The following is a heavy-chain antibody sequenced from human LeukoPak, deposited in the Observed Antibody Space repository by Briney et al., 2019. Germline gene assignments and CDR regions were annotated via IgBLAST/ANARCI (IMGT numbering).Heavy chain of an antibody. CDR2: INHSGST. J-gene: IGHJ4*02. CDR3: ARLAWGSYRHRSYYFDY. D-gene: IGHD3-16*02. Sequence: PSETLSLACAVYGGSFSGYYWSWIRHPPGKGLEWIGEINHSGSTNYNPSLKSRVTISVDTSKNQFSLKLSSVTAADTAVYYCARLAWGSYRHRSYYFDYWGQGTLVTVSS. V-gene: IGHV4-34*01. CDR1: GGSFSGYY.